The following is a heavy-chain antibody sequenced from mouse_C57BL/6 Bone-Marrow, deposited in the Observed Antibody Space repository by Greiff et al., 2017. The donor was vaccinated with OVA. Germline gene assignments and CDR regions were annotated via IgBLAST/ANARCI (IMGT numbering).Heavy chain of an antibody. Sequence: EVQLQQSGPELVKPGASVKISCKASGYTFTDYYMNWVKQSHGKSLEWIGDINPNNGGTSYNQKFKGKATLTVDKSSSTAYMELRSLTSEDSAVYYCARPGRGDYWGQGTSVTVSS. J-gene: IGHJ4*01. CDR1: GYTFTDYY. CDR3: ARPGRGDY. V-gene: IGHV1-26*01. D-gene: IGHD3-2*02. CDR2: INPNNGGT.